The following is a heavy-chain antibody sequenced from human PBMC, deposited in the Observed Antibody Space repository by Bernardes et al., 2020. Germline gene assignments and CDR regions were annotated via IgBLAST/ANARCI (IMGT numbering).Heavy chain of an antibody. V-gene: IGHV3-23*01. CDR3: ARSRDYGDFGGILRGYYFDY. J-gene: IGHJ4*02. CDR2: ISGSAGST. D-gene: IGHD4-17*01. Sequence: GRSLKLSCAGSGYSFSSYAMTWVRQAPGKGLEWVSAISGSAGSTYYADSLKGRFTISRDNSKNTLYLQMNSLRAEDTAVYYCARSRDYGDFGGILRGYYFDYWGQGTLVTVSS. CDR1: GYSFSSYA.